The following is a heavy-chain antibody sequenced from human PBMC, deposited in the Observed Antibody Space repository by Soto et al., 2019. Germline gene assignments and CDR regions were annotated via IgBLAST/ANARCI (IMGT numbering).Heavy chain of an antibody. D-gene: IGHD5-18*01. V-gene: IGHV3-73*01. CDR1: GFTFSGSA. Sequence: GGSLRLSCAASGFTFSGSAMHWVRQASGKGLEWVGRIRSKDNGYATAYAASVKGRFTISRDDSKNTAYLQMNSLKTEDTAVYYCTASRGYSYGPLDYYYGMDVWGQGTTVTVSS. CDR3: TASRGYSYGPLDYYYGMDV. J-gene: IGHJ6*02. CDR2: IRSKDNGYAT.